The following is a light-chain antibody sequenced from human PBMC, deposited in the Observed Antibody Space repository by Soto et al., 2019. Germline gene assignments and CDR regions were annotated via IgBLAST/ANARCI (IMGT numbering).Light chain of an antibody. Sequence: DIVMTQSPDSLSVSLGERATINCKSSQSVLYSSNNENYLAWYQQKPGQPPKLLIYWASTRESGVPDRFSGSGSGTDFTLTISSLRAEDVAVYYCQQYYTPPYTFGQGTKLEIK. CDR1: QSVLYSSNNENY. J-gene: IGKJ2*01. CDR2: WAS. CDR3: QQYYTPPYT. V-gene: IGKV4-1*01.